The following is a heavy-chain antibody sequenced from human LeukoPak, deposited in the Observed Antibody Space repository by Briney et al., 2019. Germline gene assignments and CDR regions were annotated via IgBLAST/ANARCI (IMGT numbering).Heavy chain of an antibody. V-gene: IGHV3-NL1*01. J-gene: IGHJ4*02. D-gene: IGHD5-12*01. CDR2: ISSSGGST. Sequence: GGSLRLSCAASGFTFSSYGMQWVRQAPGKGLEGVSSISSSGGSTYYADSGKGRFTIYRDNYNNTLYLQMNSLRAEATAVYYCARGPSGYHNTGGQGTLVTVSS. CDR3: ARGPSGYHNT. CDR1: GFTFSSYG.